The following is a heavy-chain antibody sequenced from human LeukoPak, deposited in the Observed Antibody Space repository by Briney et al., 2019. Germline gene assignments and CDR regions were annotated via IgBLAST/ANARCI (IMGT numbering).Heavy chain of an antibody. Sequence: SETLSLTCSVSGDSISSSSYYWGWVRQPPGRGLEWIGSIRYSGSTYYNPSRKSRVTISVDTSKNPFSLKLSSVTAADSAVYYCAREREDSILIVVRLTYAFDIWGQGTMVTVSS. J-gene: IGHJ3*02. CDR3: AREREDSILIVVRLTYAFDI. D-gene: IGHD2/OR15-2a*01. CDR2: IRYSGST. V-gene: IGHV4-39*07. CDR1: GDSISSSSYY.